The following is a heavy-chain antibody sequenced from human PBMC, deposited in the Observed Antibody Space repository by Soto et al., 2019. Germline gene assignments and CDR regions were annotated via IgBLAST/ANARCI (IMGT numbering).Heavy chain of an antibody. J-gene: IGHJ2*01. CDR1: GGSFSGFY. CDR2: INHSGSS. Sequence: PSETLSLTCAVHGGSFSGFYWTWIRQPPGKGLEWTGEINHSGSSNYNPPLKSRVTMSLDTSRNQFSLSLNSVTAADTAVYYCARMAGPWYFDLWGRCTLVTVSS. CDR3: ARMAGPWYFDL. V-gene: IGHV4-34*01.